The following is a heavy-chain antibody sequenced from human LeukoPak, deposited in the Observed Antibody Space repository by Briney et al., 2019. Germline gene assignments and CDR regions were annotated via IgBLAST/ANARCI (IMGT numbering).Heavy chain of an antibody. CDR2: ISYDGSNK. V-gene: IGHV3-30-3*01. D-gene: IGHD3-22*01. CDR3: ARVMGWYYYDSSGYYSDY. J-gene: IGHJ4*02. Sequence: PGGSLRLSCAASGFTFRDYYMTWIRQAPGKGLEWVAVISYDGSNKYYADSVKGRFTISRDNSKNTLYLQMNSLRAEDTAVYYCARVMGWYYYDSSGYYSDYWGQGTLVTVSS. CDR1: GFTFRDYY.